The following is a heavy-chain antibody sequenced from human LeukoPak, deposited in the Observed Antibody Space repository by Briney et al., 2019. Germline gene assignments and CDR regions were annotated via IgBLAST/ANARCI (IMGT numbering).Heavy chain of an antibody. CDR1: GGSISSGSYY. CDR3: AREVTRSEIDY. J-gene: IGHJ4*02. D-gene: IGHD4-23*01. V-gene: IGHV4-61*02. CDR2: IYTSGST. Sequence: PSETLSLTCTVSGGSISSGSYYWSWIRQPAGKGLEWIGRIYTSGSTNYNPSLKSRVTISVDTSKNQFSLKLSSVTAADTAVYYCAREVTRSEIDYWGQGTLVTVSS.